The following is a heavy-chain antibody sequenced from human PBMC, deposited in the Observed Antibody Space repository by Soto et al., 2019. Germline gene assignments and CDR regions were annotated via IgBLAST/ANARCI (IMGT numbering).Heavy chain of an antibody. J-gene: IGHJ4*02. D-gene: IGHD3-10*01. V-gene: IGHV3-53*01. CDR2: IYSTGTT. CDR3: AKDGRGSGSHYNSFGY. Sequence: GGSLSLSCAASGFTVGNNYMSWVRQAPGKGLEWVSLIYSTGTTKYADSVKGRFTVSRDSAKNTLYLQMNSLRAEDTAVYYCAKDGRGSGSHYNSFGYWGQGTLVTVSS. CDR1: GFTVGNNY.